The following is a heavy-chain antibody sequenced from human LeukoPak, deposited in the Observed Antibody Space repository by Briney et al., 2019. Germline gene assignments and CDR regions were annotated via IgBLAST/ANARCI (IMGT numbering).Heavy chain of an antibody. CDR1: GYSFSTTY. V-gene: IGHV1-2*02. CDR3: ARGGAFCSITTCHEFDH. J-gene: IGHJ4*02. D-gene: IGHD2-2*01. Sequence: ASVKVSCKASGYSFSTTYINWVRHVPGQGLEWMGWTNPSTGGTKSAQQFEGRVTMTRDTSNTTGYMELRSLRPDDTATYYCARGGAFCSITTCHEFDHWGQGTLVIVSS. CDR2: TNPSTGGT.